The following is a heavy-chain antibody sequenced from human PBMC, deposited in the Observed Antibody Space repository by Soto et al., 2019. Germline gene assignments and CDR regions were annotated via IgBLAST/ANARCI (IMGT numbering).Heavy chain of an antibody. CDR3: AKAPVPSTVTTEFDY. D-gene: IGHD4-17*01. CDR1: GFTFDDYA. J-gene: IGHJ4*02. CDR2: ISWNSGSI. V-gene: IGHV3-9*01. Sequence: GGSLRLSCAASGFTFDDYAMHWVRQAPGKGLEWVSGISWNSGSIGYADSVKGRFTISRDNAKNSLYLQMNSLRAEDTALYYCAKAPVPSTVTTEFDYRGQGTLVTVSS.